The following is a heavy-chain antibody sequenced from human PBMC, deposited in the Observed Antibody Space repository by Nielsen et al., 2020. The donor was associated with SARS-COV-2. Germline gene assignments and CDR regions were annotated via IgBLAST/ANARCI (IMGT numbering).Heavy chain of an antibody. V-gene: IGHV4-59*01. CDR3: AREPYYYDSSGYFYYYGMDV. CDR2: IYYSGST. D-gene: IGHD3-22*01. J-gene: IGHJ6*02. CDR1: GGSISSYY. Sequence: SETLSLTCTVSGGSISSYYWSWIRRPPGKGLEWIGYIYYSGSTNYNPSLKSRVTISVDTSKNQFSLKLSSVTAADTAVYYCAREPYYYDSSGYFYYYGMDVWGQGTTVTVSS.